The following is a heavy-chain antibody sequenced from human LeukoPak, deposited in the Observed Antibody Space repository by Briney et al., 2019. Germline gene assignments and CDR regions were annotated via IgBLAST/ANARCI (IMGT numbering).Heavy chain of an antibody. CDR3: ARGTWSAGMNMRGYYFDY. J-gene: IGHJ4*02. CDR2: IYYTGYT. D-gene: IGHD6-19*01. CDR1: GDSISTYY. V-gene: IGHV4-59*08. Sequence: SETLSLTCTVPGDSISTYYWTWIRQPPGKGLEWIGCIYYTGYTGYNPSLKSRVTISLDTSKNQFSLRLSSVTAADTAVYYCARGTWSAGMNMRGYYFDYWGQGTLVTVSS.